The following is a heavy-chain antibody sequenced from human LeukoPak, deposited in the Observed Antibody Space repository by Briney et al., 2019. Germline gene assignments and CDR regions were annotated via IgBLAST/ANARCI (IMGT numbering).Heavy chain of an antibody. J-gene: IGHJ4*02. V-gene: IGHV3-30*02. CDR3: AKGRDFFVDY. CDR2: IRSDGSEK. D-gene: IGHD2-21*02. CDR1: GFTFSNYG. Sequence: GGSLTLSCAASGFTFSNYGVHWVRQAPGKGLEWVAFIRSDGSEKYYTDSVRGRFTISRDNSKNTLYLQMNSLRAEDTAVYYCAKGRDFFVDYWGQGALVTVSS.